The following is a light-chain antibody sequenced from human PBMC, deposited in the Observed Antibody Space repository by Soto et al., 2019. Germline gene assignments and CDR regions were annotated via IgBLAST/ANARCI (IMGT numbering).Light chain of an antibody. CDR2: GAS. CDR3: QQYGGSPRT. Sequence: EIVLTQPPGTLSLSLGERATLSCRASQSVSSKLAWYQQKPGQAPRVLIYGASSRATGIPDRFGGSGSGTDFTLTISRLEPEDFAVYYCQQYGGSPRTFGQGTKLEI. V-gene: IGKV3-20*01. J-gene: IGKJ2*01. CDR1: QSVSSK.